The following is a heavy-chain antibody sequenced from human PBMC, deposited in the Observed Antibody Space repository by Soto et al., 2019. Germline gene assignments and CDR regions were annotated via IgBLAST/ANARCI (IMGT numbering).Heavy chain of an antibody. V-gene: IGHV3-30*18. D-gene: IGHD3-22*01. J-gene: IGHJ3*02. CDR2: ISYDGSNK. CDR1: GFTFSSYG. CDR3: AKVVIVVVVTDAFDI. Sequence: QVQLVESGGGVVQPGRSLRLSCAASGFTFSSYGMHWVRQAPGKGLEWVAVISYDGSNKYYADSVKGRFTISRDNSKDVLDLQMNSLRAEDTAVYYCAKVVIVVVVTDAFDIWGQGTMVTVSS.